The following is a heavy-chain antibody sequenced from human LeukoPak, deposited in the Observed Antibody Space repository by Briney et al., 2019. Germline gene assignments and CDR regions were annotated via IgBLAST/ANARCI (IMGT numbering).Heavy chain of an antibody. D-gene: IGHD1-26*01. J-gene: IGHJ5*02. Sequence: ASVKVSCKASGYTFTGYYMHWVRQAPGQGLEWMGWINPNSGGTNYAQKFQGRVTMTRDTSISTAYMELSRLRSDDTAVYYCAREYGGSYGWFDPWGQGTLVTVSS. CDR3: AREYGGSYGWFDP. CDR2: INPNSGGT. V-gene: IGHV1-2*02. CDR1: GYTFTGYY.